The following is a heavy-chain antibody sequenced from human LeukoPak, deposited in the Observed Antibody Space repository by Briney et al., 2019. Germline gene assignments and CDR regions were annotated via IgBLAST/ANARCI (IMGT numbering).Heavy chain of an antibody. V-gene: IGHV1-69*04. Sequence: GASVKVSCKASGGTFSSYAISWVRQAPGQGLEWMGRIIPILGIANYAQKFQGRVTITADKSTSTAYMELSSLRSEDTAVYYCARGGSSWSSDLLRLRPLDYWGQGTLVTVSS. D-gene: IGHD6-13*01. CDR3: ARGGSSWSSDLLRLRPLDY. CDR1: GGTFSSYA. J-gene: IGHJ4*02. CDR2: IIPILGIA.